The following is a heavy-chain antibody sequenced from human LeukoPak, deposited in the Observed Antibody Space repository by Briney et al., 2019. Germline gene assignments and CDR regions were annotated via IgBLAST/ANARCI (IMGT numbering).Heavy chain of an antibody. CDR1: GFTFSSYG. J-gene: IGHJ4*02. Sequence: PGGTPRLSCAASGFTFSSYGMSWVRQAPGKGLEWVSAISGSGGSTYYADSVKGRFTISRDNSKNTLYLQMNSLRAEDTAVYYCAKDRAVVVVAATTPFDYWGQGTLVTVSS. V-gene: IGHV3-23*01. D-gene: IGHD2-15*01. CDR2: ISGSGGST. CDR3: AKDRAVVVVAATTPFDY.